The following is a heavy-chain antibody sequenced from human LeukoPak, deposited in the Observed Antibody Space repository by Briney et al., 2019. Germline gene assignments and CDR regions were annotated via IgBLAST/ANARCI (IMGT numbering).Heavy chain of an antibody. V-gene: IGHV1-46*01. D-gene: IGHD4-17*01. CDR2: INPSGGST. CDR1: GYTFTSYY. J-gene: IGHJ4*02. CDR3: ASAVTTGDGFDY. Sequence: GASVKVSCKASGYTFTSYYMHWVRQAPGQGLEWMGIINPSGGSTSYAQKFQGRVTMTRDTSTSTVYMELSSLRSEDTAVYYCASAVTTGDGFDYWGQGTLVTVSS.